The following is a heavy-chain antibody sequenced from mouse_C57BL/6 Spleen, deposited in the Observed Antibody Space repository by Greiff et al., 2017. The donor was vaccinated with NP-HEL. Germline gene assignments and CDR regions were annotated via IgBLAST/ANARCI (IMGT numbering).Heavy chain of an antibody. CDR1: GYTFTSYT. CDR2: INPSSGYT. Sequence: QVQLQQSGAELARPGASVKMSCKASGYTFTSYTMHWVKQRPGQGLEWIGYINPSSGYTKYNQKFKDKATLTADKSSSTAYMQLSSLTSEDSAVYYCARGGTTVVDGYWGQGTTLTVSS. J-gene: IGHJ2*01. CDR3: ARGGTTVVDGY. V-gene: IGHV1-4*01. D-gene: IGHD1-1*01.